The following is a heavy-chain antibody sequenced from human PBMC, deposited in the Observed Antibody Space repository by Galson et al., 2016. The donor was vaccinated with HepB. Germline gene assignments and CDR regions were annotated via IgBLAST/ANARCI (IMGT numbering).Heavy chain of an antibody. J-gene: IGHJ4*02. CDR3: ARDFSWSFEN. V-gene: IGHV3-48*02. Sequence: SLRLSCAASGFTFSPSSMNWVRQAPGKGLEWLSYISGTTHTFVSYADSLRGRFTISRDNAKNSLYLHLNSLRDEDTAVYYCARDFSWSFENWGQGTLVTVSS. CDR2: ISGTTHTF. D-gene: IGHD3-3*01. CDR1: GFTFSPSS.